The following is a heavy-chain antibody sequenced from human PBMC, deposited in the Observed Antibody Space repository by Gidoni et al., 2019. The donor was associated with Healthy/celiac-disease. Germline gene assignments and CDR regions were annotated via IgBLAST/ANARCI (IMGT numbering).Heavy chain of an antibody. Sequence: EVQLVESVGGLVQPGGSLRLSCAASGFTVSSNYMSWVRQAPGKGLAWVSVIYSGCSTYYADSVKGRFTISRDNSKNTLYLQMDSLRAEDTAVYYCVGDYYLPWGRGTLVTVSS. D-gene: IGHD3-22*01. CDR3: VGDYYLP. V-gene: IGHV3-66*02. CDR1: GFTVSSNY. CDR2: IYSGCST. J-gene: IGHJ5*02.